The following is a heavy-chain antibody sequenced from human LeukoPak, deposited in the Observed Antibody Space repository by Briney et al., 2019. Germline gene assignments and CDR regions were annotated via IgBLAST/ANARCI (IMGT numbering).Heavy chain of an antibody. D-gene: IGHD6-6*01. V-gene: IGHV3-33*08. CDR2: MWHGESSK. J-gene: IGHJ4*02. Sequence: PGGSLRLSCAASGFTFSDYGMYWVRQAPGKGLQWVAVMWHGESSKYYADSVKGRFTISRDNSKNTLYLQMNSLRAEDTALYYCARRGSRSSHYFDYWGQGTLVTVSS. CDR3: ARRGSRSSHYFDY. CDR1: GFTFSDYG.